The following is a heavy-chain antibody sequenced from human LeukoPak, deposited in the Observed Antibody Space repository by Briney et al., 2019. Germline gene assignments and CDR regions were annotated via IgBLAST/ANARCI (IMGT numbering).Heavy chain of an antibody. CDR2: IFFSGSA. V-gene: IGHV4-59*08. CDR3: AGTNGDYVFDY. J-gene: IGHJ4*02. Sequence: SETLSLTCTVSGGSIRSYYWSWIRQPPGKGLEWIGYIFFSGSAIYNPSLKSRITVSVDTSKNQFSLNLNSVTAADTAVYYCAGTNGDYVFDYWGQGTLVTVSS. D-gene: IGHD4-17*01. CDR1: GGSIRSYY.